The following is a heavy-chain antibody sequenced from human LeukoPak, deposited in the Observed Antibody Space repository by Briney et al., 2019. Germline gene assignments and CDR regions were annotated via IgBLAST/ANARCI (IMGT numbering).Heavy chain of an antibody. V-gene: IGHV4-59*11. Sequence: SETLSLTCTVSGGSISSHYWSWIRQPPGKGLEWIGYIYYSGSTNYNPSLKSRVTISVDTSKNQFSLKLSSVTAADTAVYYCARDPPYSMFPNYWYFDLWGRGNLVTVSS. CDR2: IYYSGST. CDR1: GGSISSHY. D-gene: IGHD3-10*02. J-gene: IGHJ2*01. CDR3: ARDPPYSMFPNYWYFDL.